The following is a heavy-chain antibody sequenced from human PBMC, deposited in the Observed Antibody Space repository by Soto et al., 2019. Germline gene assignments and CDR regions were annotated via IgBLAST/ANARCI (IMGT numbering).Heavy chain of an antibody. V-gene: IGHV4-59*01. CDR1: GGSMNTYY. CDR3: ARASMTTIPMDV. J-gene: IGHJ6*02. D-gene: IGHD4-17*01. Sequence: QVQLQESGPGLVKPSETLSLTCNVSGGSMNTYYWTWIRKPPGKGLEWIGYVYYTGTTNYKPSLKSRVTISGDTSKNQFSLKLTSVTAADTAMYYCARASMTTIPMDVWGRGTMVTVSS. CDR2: VYYTGTT.